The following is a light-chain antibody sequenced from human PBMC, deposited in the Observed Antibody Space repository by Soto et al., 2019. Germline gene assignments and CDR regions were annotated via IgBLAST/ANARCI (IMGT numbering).Light chain of an antibody. CDR1: QTLSNNF. CDR3: QQYGTSEII. V-gene: IGKV3-20*01. Sequence: EIVLTQSPGTLSLSPGERATLSCRASQTLSNNFIAWYQQKPGQAPRLLIYDTSSRATGVPDRYSASGSGTDFTLTISRLEPEDFAVFFCQQYGTSEIIFGQGTRLEIK. CDR2: DTS. J-gene: IGKJ5*01.